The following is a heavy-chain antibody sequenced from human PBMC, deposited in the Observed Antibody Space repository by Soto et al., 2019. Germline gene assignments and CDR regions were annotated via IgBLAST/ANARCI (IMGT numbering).Heavy chain of an antibody. CDR3: ARSHIVVVTSPYYYGMDV. V-gene: IGHV2-70*01. D-gene: IGHD2-21*02. CDR1: GLSLSTSGMC. CDR2: IDWGDDK. J-gene: IGHJ6*02. Sequence: GAPLLTPTQTLTLTCTFSGLSLSTSGMCVSWIRQPPGKALEWLALIDWGDDKYYSTSLKTRLTISKDTSKNQVVLTMTNMDPVDTATYYCARSHIVVVTSPYYYGMDVWGQGTTVTVSS.